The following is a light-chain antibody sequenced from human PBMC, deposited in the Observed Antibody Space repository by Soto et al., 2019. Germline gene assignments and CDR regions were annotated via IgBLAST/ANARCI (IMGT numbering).Light chain of an antibody. CDR2: EVS. CDR1: TSDVGGYIS. CDR3: WSYAGSNTVV. Sequence: QSALTQPASVSGSPGQSVTISCTGTTSDVGGYISVSWYQQHPGKAPKLMIYEVSNRPSGVSNRFSGSKSGDTASLTISGLQAEDEADYYCWSYAGSNTVVFGGGTKLTVL. J-gene: IGLJ2*01. V-gene: IGLV2-14*01.